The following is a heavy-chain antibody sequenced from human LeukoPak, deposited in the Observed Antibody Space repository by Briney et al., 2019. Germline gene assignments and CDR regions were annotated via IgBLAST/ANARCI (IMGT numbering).Heavy chain of an antibody. J-gene: IGHJ5*02. Sequence: PSETLSLTCTVSGGPISSSSYYWGWIRQPPGKGLEWIGYIYYSGSTYYNPSLKSRVTISVDTSKNQFSLKLSSVTAADTAVYYCARGRFRLRCYYGSGSCSNWFDPWGQGTLVTVSS. CDR2: IYYSGST. D-gene: IGHD3-10*01. CDR3: ARGRFRLRCYYGSGSCSNWFDP. V-gene: IGHV4-39*07. CDR1: GGPISSSSYY.